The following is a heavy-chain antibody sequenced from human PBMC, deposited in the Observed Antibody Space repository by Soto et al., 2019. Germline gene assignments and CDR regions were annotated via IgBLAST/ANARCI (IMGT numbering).Heavy chain of an antibody. CDR3: AHSLPHSRYWYFDL. J-gene: IGHJ2*01. Sequence: QISLKESGPTLVKPTQTLTLTCTFSGFSLSTSGVGVGWIRQPPGKALEWLAVIYWADDKRYSPSLKSRLTITKDTPKNQVALTMTNMDPVDTGTYYCAHSLPHSRYWYFDLWGRGTLVTVSS. CDR2: IYWADDK. CDR1: GFSLSTSGVG. V-gene: IGHV2-5*02. D-gene: IGHD4-4*01.